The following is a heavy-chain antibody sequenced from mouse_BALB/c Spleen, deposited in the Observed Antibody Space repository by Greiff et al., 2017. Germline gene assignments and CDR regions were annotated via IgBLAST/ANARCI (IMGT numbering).Heavy chain of an antibody. CDR2: ISNGGGST. J-gene: IGHJ3*01. Sequence: EVHLVESGGGLVQPGGSLKLSCAASGFTFSSYTMSWVRQTPEKRLEWVAYISNGGGSTYYQDTVKGRFTISRDNAKNTLYLQMSSLKSEDTAMYYCARHYYGSSSWFAYWGQGTLVTVSA. V-gene: IGHV5-12-2*01. CDR1: GFTFSSYT. D-gene: IGHD1-1*01. CDR3: ARHYYGSSSWFAY.